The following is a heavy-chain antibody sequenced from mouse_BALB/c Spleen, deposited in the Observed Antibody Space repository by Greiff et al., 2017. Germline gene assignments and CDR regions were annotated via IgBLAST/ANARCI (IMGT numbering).Heavy chain of an antibody. D-gene: IGHD2-4*01. CDR2: IYPGNVNT. V-gene: IGHV1S56*01. CDR1: GYTFTSYY. Sequence: QVQLQQSGPELVKPGASVRISCKASGYTFTSYYIHWVKQRPGQGLEWIGWIYPGNVNTKYNEKFKGKATLTADKSSSTAYMQLSSLTSEDSAVYFCARWEITTGLDWGQGTTLTVSS. J-gene: IGHJ2*01. CDR3: ARWEITTGLD.